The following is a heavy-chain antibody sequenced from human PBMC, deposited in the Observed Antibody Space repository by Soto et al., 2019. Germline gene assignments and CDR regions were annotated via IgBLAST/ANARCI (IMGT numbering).Heavy chain of an antibody. D-gene: IGHD3-3*01. V-gene: IGHV3-21*01. CDR1: GFTFSSYS. CDR3: ARDYERTRGPLDY. Sequence: GGSLRLSCAASGFTFSSYSMNWVRQAPGKGLEWVSSISSSSSYIYYADSVKGRFTISRDNAKNSLYLQMNSLRAEDTAVYYCARDYERTRGPLDYWGQGTLVTVSS. J-gene: IGHJ4*02. CDR2: ISSSSSYI.